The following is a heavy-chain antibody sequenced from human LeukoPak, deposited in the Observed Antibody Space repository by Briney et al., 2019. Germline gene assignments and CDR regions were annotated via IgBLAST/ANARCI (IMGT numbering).Heavy chain of an antibody. V-gene: IGHV1-69*05. CDR2: IIPIFGTA. CDR1: GGTFSSYA. CDR3: ARGYNWNYPGGEWTFDY. D-gene: IGHD1-7*01. J-gene: IGHJ4*02. Sequence: ASVKVSCKASGGTFSSYAINWVRQAPGQGLEWMGRIIPIFGTANYAQKFQGRVTITTDESTSTAYMELSSLRSEDTAVYYCARGYNWNYPGGEWTFDYWGQGTLVTVSS.